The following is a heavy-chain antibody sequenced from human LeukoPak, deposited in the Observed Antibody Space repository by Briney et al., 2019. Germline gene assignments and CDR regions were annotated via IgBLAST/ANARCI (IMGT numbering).Heavy chain of an antibody. CDR2: IIPIFGTA. CDR1: GYSFTNYA. D-gene: IGHD3-16*02. CDR3: ARSDYVWGSYRTFDY. Sequence: SVKVSCKASGYSFTNYAISWVRQAPGQGPEWMGGIIPIFGTANYAQKFQGRVTITADKSTSTAYMELSSLRSEDTAVYYCARSDYVWGSYRTFDYWGQGTLVTVSS. V-gene: IGHV1-69*06. J-gene: IGHJ4*02.